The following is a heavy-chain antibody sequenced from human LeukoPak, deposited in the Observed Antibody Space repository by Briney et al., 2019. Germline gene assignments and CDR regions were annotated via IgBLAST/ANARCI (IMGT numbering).Heavy chain of an antibody. D-gene: IGHD3-9*01. J-gene: IGHJ6*02. CDR3: ARSIGLTGGGVDV. V-gene: IGHV3-11*01. CDR2: ITNGGSAI. CDR1: GFTFSDYN. Sequence: GGSLRLSCAASGFTFSDYNMNWVRQAPGKGLEWVSYITNGGSAIHHADSVKGRFTISRDNAKKTLYLQMNSLRAEDTAVYYCARSIGLTGGGVDVWGQGTTVTVSS.